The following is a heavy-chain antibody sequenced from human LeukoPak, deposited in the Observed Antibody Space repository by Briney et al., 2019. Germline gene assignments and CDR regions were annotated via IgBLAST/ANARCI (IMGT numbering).Heavy chain of an antibody. CDR2: ISSSGSTI. CDR3: AKEGLSEDNGMDV. D-gene: IGHD3-16*01. J-gene: IGHJ6*04. CDR1: GFTFSDYY. Sequence: GGSLRLSCAASGFTFSDYYMSWIRQAPGKGLEWVSYISSSGSTIYYADSVKGRFTISRDNAKNSLYLQMNSLRSEDTAVYYCAKEGLSEDNGMDVWGKGTTVTVSS. V-gene: IGHV3-11*04.